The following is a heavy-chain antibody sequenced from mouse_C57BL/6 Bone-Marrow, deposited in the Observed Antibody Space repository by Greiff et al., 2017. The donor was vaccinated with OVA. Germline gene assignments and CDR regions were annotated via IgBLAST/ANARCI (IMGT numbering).Heavy chain of an antibody. CDR2: ISSGSSTI. CDR1: GFTFSAYG. CDR3: AREWSMDY. J-gene: IGHJ4*01. Sequence: EVQLVESGGGLVKPGGSLKLSCAASGFTFSAYGMHWVRQAPEKGLEWVAYISSGSSTIYYADTVKGRLTISRDNAKNTLFLQMSSLRSEDTAMYYCAREWSMDYWGQGTSVTVSS. V-gene: IGHV5-17*01. D-gene: IGHD1-1*02.